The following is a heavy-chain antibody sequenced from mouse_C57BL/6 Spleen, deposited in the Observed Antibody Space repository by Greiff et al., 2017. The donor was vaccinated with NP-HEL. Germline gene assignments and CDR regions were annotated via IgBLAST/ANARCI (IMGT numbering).Heavy chain of an antibody. Sequence: QVQLQQPGTELVKPGASVKLSCKASGYTFTSYWMHWVKQRPGQGLEWIGNINPSNGGTNYNEKFKSKATLTVDKSSSTAYMQLSSLTSEDSAVYYCARSEYYGSSPYWYFDVWGTGTTVTVSS. V-gene: IGHV1-53*01. J-gene: IGHJ1*03. CDR1: GYTFTSYW. CDR2: INPSNGGT. D-gene: IGHD1-1*01. CDR3: ARSEYYGSSPYWYFDV.